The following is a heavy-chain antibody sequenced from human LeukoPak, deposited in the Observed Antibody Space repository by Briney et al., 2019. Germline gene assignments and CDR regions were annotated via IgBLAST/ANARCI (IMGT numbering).Heavy chain of an antibody. J-gene: IGHJ3*02. D-gene: IGHD1-26*01. CDR1: GFTFSSYG. CDR3: AKDGGSYYEHDAFDI. Sequence: GGSLRLSCAASGFTFSSYGMHWVRQDPGKGLEGVAFIRYDGSNKYYADSVKGRFTISRDNSKNTLYLQMNSLRAEDTAVYYCAKDGGSYYEHDAFDIWGQGTMVTVSS. V-gene: IGHV3-30*02. CDR2: IRYDGSNK.